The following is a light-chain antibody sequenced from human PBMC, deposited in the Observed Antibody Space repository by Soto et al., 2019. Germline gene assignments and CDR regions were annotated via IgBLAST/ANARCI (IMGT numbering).Light chain of an antibody. CDR1: QSVFYSSNNKNY. V-gene: IGKV4-1*01. Sequence: DIVMTQSPDSLAVSLGERATINCKSSQSVFYSSNNKNYLAWYQQTPGPPPKLLIYWASTRESGVPDRFSGSGSGTDFTLTISSPQAEDVAVYYCQQYSSTPSTFGQGTKLEIK. CDR3: QQYSSTPST. J-gene: IGKJ2*01. CDR2: WAS.